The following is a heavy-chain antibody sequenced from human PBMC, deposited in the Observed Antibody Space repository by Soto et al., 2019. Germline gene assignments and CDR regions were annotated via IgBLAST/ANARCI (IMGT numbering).Heavy chain of an antibody. Sequence: EVQLLESGGGLVQPGGSLRLSCAASGFTFSSYAMSWVRQAPGKGLEWVSVISGSGDSTYYADSVKGRFTISRDNSKNPLYLQMNSLRAEDTAVYYCAKRAWGYFYFDYWGQGTLVTVSS. D-gene: IGHD1-26*01. CDR3: AKRAWGYFYFDY. CDR1: GFTFSSYA. J-gene: IGHJ4*02. CDR2: ISGSGDST. V-gene: IGHV3-23*01.